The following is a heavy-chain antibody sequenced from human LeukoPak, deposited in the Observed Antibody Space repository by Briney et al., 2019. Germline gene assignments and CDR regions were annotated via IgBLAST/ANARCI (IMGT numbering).Heavy chain of an antibody. D-gene: IGHD6-6*01. Sequence: GASVKVSCKASGYTFTSYDINWVRQATGQGLEWMGWMNPNSGNTGYAQKFQGRVTITRNTSISTAYMELSRLRSDDTAVYYCARGLRQLDLDYWGQGTLVTVSS. J-gene: IGHJ4*02. V-gene: IGHV1-8*03. CDR3: ARGLRQLDLDY. CDR1: GYTFTSYD. CDR2: MNPNSGNT.